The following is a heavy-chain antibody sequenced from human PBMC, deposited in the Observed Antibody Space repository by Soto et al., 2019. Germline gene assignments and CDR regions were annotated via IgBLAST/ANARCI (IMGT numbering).Heavy chain of an antibody. D-gene: IGHD2-2*01. CDR2: ISYDGSNK. CDR1: GITISNYF. J-gene: IGHJ6*02. V-gene: IGHV3-30-3*01. Sequence: VQLVESVGGVVQPGRSLRVSCAASGITISNYFMYWVRQAPGKALEWVAAISYDGSNKHYSDSVKGRFTISRDNSKNTLYLKMNSLRDEDTAVHYCGAGDQFYALGVWGHGTTVPVSS. CDR3: GAGDQFYALGV.